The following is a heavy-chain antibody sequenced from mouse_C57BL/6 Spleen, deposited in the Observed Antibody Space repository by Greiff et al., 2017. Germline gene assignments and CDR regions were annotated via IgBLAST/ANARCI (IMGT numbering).Heavy chain of an antibody. D-gene: IGHD2-1*01. J-gene: IGHJ3*01. CDR3: AREDYGNYEGFAY. CDR1: GYTFTDYY. V-gene: IGHV1-76*01. Sequence: QVQLKESGAELVRPGASVKLSCKASGYTFTDYYINWVKQRPGQGLEWIARIYPGSGNTYYNEKFKGKATLTAEKSSSTAYMQLSSLTSEDSAVYFCAREDYGNYEGFAYWGQGTLVTVSA. CDR2: IYPGSGNT.